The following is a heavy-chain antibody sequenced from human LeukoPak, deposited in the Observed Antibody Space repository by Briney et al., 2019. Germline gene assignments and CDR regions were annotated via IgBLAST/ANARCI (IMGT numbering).Heavy chain of an antibody. D-gene: IGHD3-10*01. CDR2: ISAYNGNT. CDR3: ARDRTTMVRGVIFRANWFDP. Sequence: ASVKVSCTASGYTFTSYDINWVRQATGQGLEWMGWISAYNGNTNYAQKLQGRVTMTTDTSTSTAYMELRSLRSDDTAVYYCARDRTTMVRGVIFRANWFDPWGQGTLVTVSS. J-gene: IGHJ5*02. V-gene: IGHV1-18*01. CDR1: GYTFTSYD.